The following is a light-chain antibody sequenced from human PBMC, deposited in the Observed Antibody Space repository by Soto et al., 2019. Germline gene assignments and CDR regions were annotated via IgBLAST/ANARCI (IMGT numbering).Light chain of an antibody. CDR3: LQYGVPLWT. J-gene: IGKJ1*01. CDR2: AAS. Sequence: EIVLTQSPGTLSLSPGESATLSCRASQSVTANYLAWYQQRPGQAPRLLIYAASIGATGVPDRFSGSGSGTDFTLTISRLEPEDFAVYYCLQYGVPLWTFGQGTTVEIK. CDR1: QSVTANY. V-gene: IGKV3-20*01.